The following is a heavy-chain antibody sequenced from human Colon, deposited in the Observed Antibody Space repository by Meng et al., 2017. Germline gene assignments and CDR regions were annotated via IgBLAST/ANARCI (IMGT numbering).Heavy chain of an antibody. CDR3: ARDHPGPLGY. CDR2: ISSSGSYI. CDR1: GFTFISYN. J-gene: IGHJ4*02. D-gene: IGHD7-27*01. V-gene: IGHV3-21*01. Sequence: EVRLVESGGGVVEPGGAWLLSCAASGFTFISYNMNWVRQATGKGLELVSSISSSGSYIYYADSVKGRFTISRDNAKNSLYLQMNSLRAEDTAVYYCARDHPGPLGYWGQGALVTVSS.